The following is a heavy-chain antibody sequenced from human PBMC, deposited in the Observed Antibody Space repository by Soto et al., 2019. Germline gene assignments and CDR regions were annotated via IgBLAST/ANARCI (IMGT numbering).Heavy chain of an antibody. Sequence: PSETLSLTCTVSGGSISSGGYYWSWIRQHPAKGLEWIGYIYYIGNTYYNPSLKSRVTISVDTSKSQFSLKLSSVTAADTAVYYCVRHLPGGMDVWGQGTTVTVSS. CDR1: GGSISSGGYY. D-gene: IGHD1-1*01. J-gene: IGHJ6*02. CDR3: VRHLPGGMDV. V-gene: IGHV4-31*03. CDR2: IYYIGNT.